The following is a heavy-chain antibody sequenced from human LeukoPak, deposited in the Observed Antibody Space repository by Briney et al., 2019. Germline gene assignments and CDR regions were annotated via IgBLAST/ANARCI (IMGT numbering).Heavy chain of an antibody. D-gene: IGHD6-19*01. CDR3: ASDSSGWYDGALGY. V-gene: IGHV3-66*01. CDR1: GFTVSSNY. J-gene: IGHJ4*02. Sequence: PGGSLRLSCAASGFTVSSNYMSWVRQAPGKGLEWVSVIHSGGSTYYAGSVKGRFTISRDNSKNTLYLQMNSLRAEDTAVYYCASDSSGWYDGALGYWGQGTLVTVSS. CDR2: IHSGGST.